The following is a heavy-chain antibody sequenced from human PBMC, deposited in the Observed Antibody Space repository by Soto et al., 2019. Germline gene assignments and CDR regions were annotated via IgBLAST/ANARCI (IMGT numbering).Heavy chain of an antibody. D-gene: IGHD3-9*01. J-gene: IGHJ4*02. V-gene: IGHV3-73*01. Sequence: VESGGGLVQPGGSLKTLLCSLWVHLQWLCYALGPQASGKGLEWVGRIRSKANSYATAYAASVKGRFTISRDDSKNTAYLQMNSLKTEDTAVYYCTRTYYDILPRETGYFDYWGQGTLVTVSS. CDR3: TRTYYDILPRETGYFDY. CDR2: IRSKANSYAT. CDR1: VHLQWLC.